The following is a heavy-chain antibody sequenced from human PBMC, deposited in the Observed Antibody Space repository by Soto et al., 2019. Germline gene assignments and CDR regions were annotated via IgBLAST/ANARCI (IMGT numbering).Heavy chain of an antibody. V-gene: IGHV3-15*01. CDR1: GFTFSNAW. CDR2: IKSKTNGGTT. CDR3: TTAPIAAAGTVYLLYYMDV. D-gene: IGHD6-13*01. J-gene: IGHJ6*03. Sequence: EGQLVESGGGLVKPGGSLRLSCAASGFTFSNAWMSWVRQAPGKGLEWVGRIKSKTNGGTTDYAAPVKGRFTISRDDSRNTLYLQMNSLKSEDTAVYYCTTAPIAAAGTVYLLYYMDVWGKGTAVTVSS.